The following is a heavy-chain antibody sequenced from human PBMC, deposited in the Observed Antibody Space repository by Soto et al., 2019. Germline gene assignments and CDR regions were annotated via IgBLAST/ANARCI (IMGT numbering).Heavy chain of an antibody. CDR2: IHYSGST. J-gene: IGHJ4*02. CDR3: VRHQGRTTYDY. Sequence: SETKSVTCTVSGGSISPNDWSWIRQPTGKGLEWIAYIHYSGSTNYSPSLKSRVTISVDTSKSQFSLKLSSATAADTAVYYCVRHQGRTTYDYWGQGTLVTVSS. V-gene: IGHV4-59*01. D-gene: IGHD1-1*01. CDR1: GGSISPND.